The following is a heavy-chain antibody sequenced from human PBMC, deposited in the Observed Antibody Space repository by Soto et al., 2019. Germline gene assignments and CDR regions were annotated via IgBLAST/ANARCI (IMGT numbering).Heavy chain of an antibody. CDR1: GFSIDDFA. D-gene: IGHD4-17*01. CDR2: ISWDSGKI. V-gene: IGHV3-9*01. Sequence: GGSLRLSCAASGFSIDDFAMHWVRQAPGKGLEWVSSISWDSGKIGYADSVTGRFSVSRDYAKNSLFLQMSSLKPEDTPFNFCAKDNPGRHGHYKSTWFEPWRQGTLVTVSS. CDR3: AKDNPGRHGHYKSTWFEP. J-gene: IGHJ5*02.